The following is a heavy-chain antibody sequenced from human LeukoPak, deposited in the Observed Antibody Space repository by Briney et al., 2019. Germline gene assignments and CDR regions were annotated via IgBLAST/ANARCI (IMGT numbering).Heavy chain of an antibody. CDR3: ARHYYDSGYPGIDC. J-gene: IGHJ4*02. V-gene: IGHV3-74*01. D-gene: IGHD3-22*01. CDR1: GFTFSSYW. Sequence: GGSLRLSCAASGFTFSSYWMHWVRQAPGKGLVWVSRINSDGSSTSYADSVKGRFTISRDNAKNTLYLQMNSLRAEDTAVYYCARHYYDSGYPGIDCWGQGTLVTVSS. CDR2: INSDGSST.